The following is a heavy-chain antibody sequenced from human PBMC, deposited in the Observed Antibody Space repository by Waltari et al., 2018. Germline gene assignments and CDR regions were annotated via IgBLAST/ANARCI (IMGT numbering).Heavy chain of an antibody. V-gene: IGHV3-15*07. CDR3: TTLDKNWPLDY. Sequence: EVQLVESGGGLVKPGGSLRLSCAVSGFSFNDPWVNWVRQAPGKGLEWVGLIKSKTDGGTTDYAAPVKGRFTISRDDSNDTLYLQMNSLKTEDTAVYYCTTLDKNWPLDYWGQGTLVTVSS. D-gene: IGHD1-1*01. CDR2: IKSKTDGGTT. J-gene: IGHJ4*02. CDR1: GFSFNDPW.